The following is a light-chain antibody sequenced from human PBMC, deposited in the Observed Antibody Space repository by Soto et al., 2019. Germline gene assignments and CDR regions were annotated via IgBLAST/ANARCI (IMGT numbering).Light chain of an antibody. CDR1: SSYVGGYNY. V-gene: IGLV2-14*03. Sequence: QSALTQPASVSGSPGQSITISCTGTSSYVGGYNYVSWYQQHPGKAPKLMIYDVSNRPSGVSNRFSGSKSGNTASLTISGLQTEDESDYYCSSYTGSSTYVFGTGTKLTVL. J-gene: IGLJ1*01. CDR2: DVS. CDR3: SSYTGSSTYV.